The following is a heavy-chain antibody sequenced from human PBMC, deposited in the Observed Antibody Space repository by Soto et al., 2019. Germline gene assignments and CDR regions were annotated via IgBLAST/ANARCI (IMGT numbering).Heavy chain of an antibody. CDR1: GGSFSGYY. CDR2: INPSGST. Sequence: QVQLQQWGAGLLKPSETLSLTCAVYGGSFSGYYWSWIRQPPGKGLEWLGEINPSGSTNYIPSLKSRVTISVDTAKNQFSLKLSSVTAADTAVYYCASGGYCSGGDCFGNYYYMDVWGKGTTVTVSS. V-gene: IGHV4-34*01. CDR3: ASGGYCSGGDCFGNYYYMDV. D-gene: IGHD2-15*01. J-gene: IGHJ6*03.